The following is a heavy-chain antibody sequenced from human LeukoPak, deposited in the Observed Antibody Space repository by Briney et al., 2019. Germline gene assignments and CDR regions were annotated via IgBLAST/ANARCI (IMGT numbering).Heavy chain of an antibody. CDR1: GFTFSSYW. CDR2: INSDGSST. CDR3: ARGGSSGYVPFDY. D-gene: IGHD5-12*01. Sequence: GGSLRLSCAASGFTFSSYWMHWVRQAPGKGLVWVSRINSDGSSTSYADSVKGRFTISRDNAKNTLYLAMNSLRAEDTGVYYCARGGSSGYVPFDYWGQGTLVTVSS. J-gene: IGHJ4*02. V-gene: IGHV3-74*01.